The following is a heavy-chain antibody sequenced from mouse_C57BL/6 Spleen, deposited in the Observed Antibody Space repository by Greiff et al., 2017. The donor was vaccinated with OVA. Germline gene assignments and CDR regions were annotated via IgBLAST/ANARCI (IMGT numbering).Heavy chain of an antibody. V-gene: IGHV1-52*01. CDR1: GYTFTSYW. CDR2: IDPSDSET. D-gene: IGHD2-1*01. Sequence: VQLQQPGAELVRPGSSVKLSCKASGYTFTSYWMHWVKQRPIQGLEWIGNIDPSDSETHYNQKFKDKATLTVDKSSSTAYMQLSSLTSEDSAVYYCARWGNYGYFDVWGTGTTVTVSS. CDR3: ARWGNYGYFDV. J-gene: IGHJ1*03.